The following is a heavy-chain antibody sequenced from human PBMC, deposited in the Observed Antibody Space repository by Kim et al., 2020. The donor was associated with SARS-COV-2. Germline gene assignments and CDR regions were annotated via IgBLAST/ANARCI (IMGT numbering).Heavy chain of an antibody. CDR2: INHSGST. V-gene: IGHV4-34*01. J-gene: IGHJ6*01. CDR1: GGSFSGYY. CDR3: ARARLGYCSGGSCYGYYY. Sequence: SETLSLTCAVYGGSFSGYYCSWIRQPPGKGLEWIGEINHSGSTNYNPSLKSRVTISVDTSKNQFSLKLSSVTAADTAVYYCARARLGYCSGGSCYGYYY. D-gene: IGHD2-15*01.